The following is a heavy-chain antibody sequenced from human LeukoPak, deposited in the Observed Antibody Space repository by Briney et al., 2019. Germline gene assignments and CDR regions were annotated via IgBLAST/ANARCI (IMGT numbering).Heavy chain of an antibody. CDR2: IWYDGSNK. Sequence: SGGSLRLSCAASGFIFSGYGMHWVRQAPGKGLEWVAVIWYDGSNKYCSDSVKGRFTISRDNSKNTLYLQMNSLRVEDTAVYYCATTASRGPQSAEYFQYWGQGTLVTVSS. V-gene: IGHV3-33*08. J-gene: IGHJ1*01. CDR1: GFIFSGYG. CDR3: ATTASRGPQSAEYFQY.